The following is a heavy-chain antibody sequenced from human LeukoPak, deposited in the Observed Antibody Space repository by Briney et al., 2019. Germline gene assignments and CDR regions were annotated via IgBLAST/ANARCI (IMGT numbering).Heavy chain of an antibody. CDR3: ASQTGDLYELGY. V-gene: IGHV6-1*01. CDR1: GGSVSSNSAA. CDR2: TYYRSKWYN. Sequence: SQTLSLTCAISGGSVSSNSAAWNWIRQSPSRGLEWLGRTYYRSKWYNDYAVSVKSRITINPDTSKNQFSLQLNSVTPEDTAVYYCASQTGDLYELGYWGQGTLVTVSS. J-gene: IGHJ4*02. D-gene: IGHD7-27*01.